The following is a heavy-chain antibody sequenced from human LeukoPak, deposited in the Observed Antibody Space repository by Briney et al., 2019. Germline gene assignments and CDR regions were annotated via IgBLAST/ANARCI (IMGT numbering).Heavy chain of an antibody. CDR3: GGNLVTATKGFDI. CDR1: GDSFSSHY. V-gene: IGHV4-59*11. D-gene: IGHD4-17*01. J-gene: IGHJ3*02. Sequence: SETLSLTCAVSGDSFSSHYWTWIRQAPGGGLEWVGYISYIGTTNYNPSLKSRVAISRASSKEQFSLKLTALTTANRAVFFCGGNLVTATKGFDIWGLGTMVSVSS. CDR2: ISYIGTT.